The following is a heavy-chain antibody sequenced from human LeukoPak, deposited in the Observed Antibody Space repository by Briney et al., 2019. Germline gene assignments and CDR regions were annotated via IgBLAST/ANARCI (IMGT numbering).Heavy chain of an antibody. CDR2: IYTSGST. J-gene: IGHJ4*02. Sequence: SETLSLTCTVSGGSISSVSSFWSWIRQPAGKGLEWIGRIYTSGSTNYNPSLKSRVTMSVDMSTNQFSLKLSSVTAADTAVYYCARAGDSSGYEYYFDYWGQGTLVTVSS. V-gene: IGHV4-61*02. CDR1: GGSISSVSSF. D-gene: IGHD3-22*01. CDR3: ARAGDSSGYEYYFDY.